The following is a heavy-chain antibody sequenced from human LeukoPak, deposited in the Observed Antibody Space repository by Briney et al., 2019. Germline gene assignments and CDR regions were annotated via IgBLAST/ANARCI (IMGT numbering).Heavy chain of an antibody. Sequence: GGSLRLSCAASGFTFSSYWMNWVRQAPGKGLEWVANIKQDGSEKYYVDSVKGRFTISRDNAKNTLYLQMNSLRAEDTAVYYCATGVGVLRFLEWFSDFDYWGQGTLVTVSS. J-gene: IGHJ4*02. CDR2: IKQDGSEK. V-gene: IGHV3-7*01. CDR1: GFTFSSYW. D-gene: IGHD3-3*01. CDR3: ATGVGVLRFLEWFSDFDY.